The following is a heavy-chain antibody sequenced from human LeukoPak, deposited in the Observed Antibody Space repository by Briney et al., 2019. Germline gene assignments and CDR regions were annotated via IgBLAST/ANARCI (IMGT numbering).Heavy chain of an antibody. CDR3: ARTRSGGWFDY. CDR2: INPSGGST. V-gene: IGHV1-46*01. Sequence: ASVKVSCKASGYTFTSYYMHWVRQAPGQGLEWMGIINPSGGSTSYAQKFQGRVTMTRDTSTSTVYMELSSRRCEDTAVCYCARTRSGGWFDYWGQGTLVTVSS. J-gene: IGHJ4*02. D-gene: IGHD3-10*01. CDR1: GYTFTSYY.